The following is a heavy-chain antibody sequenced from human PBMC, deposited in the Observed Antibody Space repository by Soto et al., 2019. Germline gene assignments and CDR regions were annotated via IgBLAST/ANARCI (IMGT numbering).Heavy chain of an antibody. CDR3: ARGNHRWLQLWYFDL. Sequence: QVQLVQSGAEVKKPGSSVTVSCKASGGTFSSYTISWVRQAPGQGLEWMGGIIPIFGTAKYAQKLQGRVTITADESTSTADMELSSLRSEEAAVYYCARGNHRWLQLWYFDLWGRGTLVTVSS. CDR1: GGTFSSYT. CDR2: IIPIFGTA. V-gene: IGHV1-69*12. J-gene: IGHJ2*01. D-gene: IGHD5-12*01.